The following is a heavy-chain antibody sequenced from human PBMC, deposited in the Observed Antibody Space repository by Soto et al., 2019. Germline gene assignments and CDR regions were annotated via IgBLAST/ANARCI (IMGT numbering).Heavy chain of an antibody. J-gene: IGHJ5*02. CDR2: IYRGGIT. CDR1: GYSISSGLY. D-gene: IGHD1-1*01. Sequence: SETLSLTCAVSGYSISSGLYWGWIRQPPGKGLEWIGTIYRGGITYYNPSLKSRVTISIDTSKNHFSLRLSSGTATDTAVYFCAIGNPDWFDPWGQGTLVTVSS. V-gene: IGHV4-38-2*01. CDR3: AIGNPDWFDP.